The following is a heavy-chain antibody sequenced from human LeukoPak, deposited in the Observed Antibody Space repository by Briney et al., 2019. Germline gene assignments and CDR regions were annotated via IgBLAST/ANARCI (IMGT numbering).Heavy chain of an antibody. D-gene: IGHD2-2*01. CDR3: ARTEYCSPTSCKYASF. V-gene: IGHV3-74*01. J-gene: IGHJ3*01. CDR2: INSDGSST. CDR1: GFTFSSNW. Sequence: GESLRLSCAASGFTFSSNWMLWVRQAPGKGLVWVSQINSDGSSTNYADSVKGRFTISRDNAKNTLYLQVNSLRAEDTAVYYCARTEYCSPTSCKYASFWGQGTMVTVSS.